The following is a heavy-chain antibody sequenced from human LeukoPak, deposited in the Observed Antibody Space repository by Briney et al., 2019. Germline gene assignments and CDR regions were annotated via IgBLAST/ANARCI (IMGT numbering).Heavy chain of an antibody. Sequence: SETLSLTCTVSGGSVSSGSYYWSWIRQPPGKGLEWIGYIYYSGSTNYNPSLKSRVTISVDTSKNQFSLKLSSVTAADTAVYYCARDRSTGIDDAFDIWGQGTMVTVCS. J-gene: IGHJ3*02. D-gene: IGHD3-10*01. CDR3: ARDRSTGIDDAFDI. CDR1: GGSVSSGSYY. V-gene: IGHV4-61*01. CDR2: IYYSGST.